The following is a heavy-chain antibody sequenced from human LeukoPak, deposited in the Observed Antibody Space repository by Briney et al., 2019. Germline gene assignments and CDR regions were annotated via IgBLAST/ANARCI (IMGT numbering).Heavy chain of an antibody. J-gene: IGHJ4*02. V-gene: IGHV4-4*09. CDR3: ARLRVSGSYLYYFDN. D-gene: IGHD1-26*01. CDR1: GGSISSYH. Sequence: PSETLSLTCTVSGGSISSYHWSWVRQPPRKGLEYIGYILTSGSTNYNPSLKSRVSISVDTSKNQFSLKLSSVTAADTAVYYCARLRVSGSYLYYFDNWDQGTLVTVSS. CDR2: ILTSGST.